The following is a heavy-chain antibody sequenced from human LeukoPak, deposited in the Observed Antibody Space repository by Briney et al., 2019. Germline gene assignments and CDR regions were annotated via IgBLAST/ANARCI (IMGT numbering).Heavy chain of an antibody. CDR1: CDYISSYF. Sequence: SEAPPHTCTVSCDYISSYFWNWIRQPPGERLELIGYISYSGSSNYKHSFNPRVTIPLDTSKTQCSLKLNSVSAAASAVYYCARRRAEGGSNGHYNWFDPWGQGTLVTVSS. D-gene: IGHD6-13*01. CDR2: ISYSGSS. CDR3: ARRRAEGGSNGHYNWFDP. J-gene: IGHJ5*02. V-gene: IGHV4-59*08.